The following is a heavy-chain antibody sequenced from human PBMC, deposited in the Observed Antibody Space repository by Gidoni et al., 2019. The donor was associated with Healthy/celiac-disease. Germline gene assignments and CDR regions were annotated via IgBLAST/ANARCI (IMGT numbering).Heavy chain of an antibody. CDR3: AKVFWVGATTDAFDI. CDR2: IRGSGGNT. V-gene: IGHV3-23*01. D-gene: IGHD1-26*01. CDR1: GFTFSSYA. J-gene: IGHJ3*02. Sequence: EVQLLESGGGLVQPGGSLRLSCAASGFTFSSYALSWVRQAPGKGLEWVSSIRGSGGNTYYANSVKGRFTISRDNSKNTLYLQMNSLRAEDTAVYYCAKVFWVGATTDAFDIWGQGTMVTVSS.